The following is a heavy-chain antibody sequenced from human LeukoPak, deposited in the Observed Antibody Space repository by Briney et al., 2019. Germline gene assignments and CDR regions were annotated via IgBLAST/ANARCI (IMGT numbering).Heavy chain of an antibody. V-gene: IGHV3-30*02. CDR1: GFTFSSYG. CDR2: IRYDGSNK. D-gene: IGHD5-12*01. CDR3: ARARGYSDYDWGRWFDP. J-gene: IGHJ5*02. Sequence: GGSLRLSCAASGFTFSSYGMHWVRQASGKGLEWVAFIRYDGSNKYYADSVKGRFTISRDNSKNTLYLQMNSLRAEDTAVYYCARARGYSDYDWGRWFDPWGQGTLVTVSS.